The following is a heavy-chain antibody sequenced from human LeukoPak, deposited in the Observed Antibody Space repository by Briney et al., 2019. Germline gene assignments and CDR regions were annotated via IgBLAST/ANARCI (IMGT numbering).Heavy chain of an antibody. V-gene: IGHV3-66*01. CDR1: GFTFSSNY. CDR3: ARDVVTALGAFDI. J-gene: IGHJ3*02. CDR2: IYSGGST. D-gene: IGHD2-21*02. Sequence: GGSLRLSCAASGFTFSSNYMSWVRQAPGKGLEWVSVIYSGGSTYYADSVKGRFTISRDNSKNTLYLQMNSLRAEDTAVYYCARDVVTALGAFDIWGQGTMVTVSS.